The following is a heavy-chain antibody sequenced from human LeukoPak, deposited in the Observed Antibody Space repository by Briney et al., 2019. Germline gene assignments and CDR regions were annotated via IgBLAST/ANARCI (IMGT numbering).Heavy chain of an antibody. J-gene: IGHJ5*02. CDR1: GGSISSSSYY. V-gene: IGHV4-39*07. D-gene: IGHD2-15*01. CDR2: IYYSGST. Sequence: PSETLSLTCTVSGGSISSSSYYWGWIRQPPGKGLEWIGSIYYSGSTYYNPSLKSRVTISVDTSKNQFSLKLSSVTAADTAVYYCAVDIVVVVAATPLIPWGQGTLVTVSS. CDR3: AVDIVVVVAATPLIP.